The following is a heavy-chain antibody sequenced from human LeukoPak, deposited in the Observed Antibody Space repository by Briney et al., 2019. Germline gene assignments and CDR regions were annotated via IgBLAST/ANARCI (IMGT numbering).Heavy chain of an antibody. J-gene: IGHJ4*02. CDR3: ALQWGDCSSTSCSAGGYYFDY. CDR1: GFTFSSYS. V-gene: IGHV3-21*01. D-gene: IGHD2-2*01. CDR2: ITSSNNYI. Sequence: PGGSLRLSCVGSGFTFSSYSMNWVRQAPGKGLEWVSSITSSNNYIYYADSMKGRFTISRDNAKNSLYLQMNSLRAEDTAVYYCALQWGDCSSTSCSAGGYYFDYWGQGTLVTVSS.